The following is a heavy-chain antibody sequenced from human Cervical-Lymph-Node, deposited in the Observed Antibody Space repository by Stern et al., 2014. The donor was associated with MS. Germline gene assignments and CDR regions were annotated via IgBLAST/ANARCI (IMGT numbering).Heavy chain of an antibody. CDR3: ATQTWYSSGSFDY. J-gene: IGHJ4*02. CDR2: IYSGGST. Sequence: EVQLVESGGGLIQPGGSLRLSCAASGFTVSSNYMSWVRPAPGKGLERVSVIYSGGSTYYADSVKGRFAISRDNSKNTLYLQMNSLRAEDTAVYYCATQTWYSSGSFDYWGQGTLVTVSS. V-gene: IGHV3-53*01. CDR1: GFTVSSNY. D-gene: IGHD6-19*01.